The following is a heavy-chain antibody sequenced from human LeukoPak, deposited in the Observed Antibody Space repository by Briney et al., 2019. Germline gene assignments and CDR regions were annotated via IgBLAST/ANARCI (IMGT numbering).Heavy chain of an antibody. J-gene: IGHJ3*02. CDR3: ARDGVGATNAFDI. Sequence: SGTLCLTCTVSGYSFSSGYYWGWIRQPPGKGLGWIGSIYHSGSTYYNPSLKSRVTISVDTSKNQFSLKLSAVTAADTAVYYCARDGVGATNAFDIWGQGTMVTVSS. D-gene: IGHD1-26*01. CDR1: GYSFSSGYY. CDR2: IYHSGST. V-gene: IGHV4-38-2*02.